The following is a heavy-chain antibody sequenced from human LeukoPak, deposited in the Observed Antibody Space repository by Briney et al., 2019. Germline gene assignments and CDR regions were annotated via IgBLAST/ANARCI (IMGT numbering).Heavy chain of an antibody. Sequence: GVSLRLSCEASGFIFSTYAMAWVRQAPGKGLDWVSVIGASGAETYYSDSAKGRFAVSRDNSKDTLFLHMGSLRAEDKAVYFCATRPRDSSGYYLGAFDAWGQGKTVTVSS. CDR3: ATRPRDSSGYYLGAFDA. CDR2: IGASGAET. V-gene: IGHV3-23*01. J-gene: IGHJ3*01. D-gene: IGHD3-22*01. CDR1: GFIFSTYA.